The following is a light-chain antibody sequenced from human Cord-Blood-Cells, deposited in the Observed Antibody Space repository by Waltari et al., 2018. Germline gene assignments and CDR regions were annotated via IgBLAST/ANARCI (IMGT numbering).Light chain of an antibody. Sequence: QSALTQPASVSGSPGQSVTIPRTGTSSAGGGYNYVSWYQQHPGKAPKLMIYDVSNRPSGVSNRFSGSKSGNTASLTISGLQAEDEADYYCSSYTSSSTVVFGGGTKLTVL. CDR1: SSAGGGYNY. J-gene: IGLJ2*01. CDR3: SSYTSSSTVV. V-gene: IGLV2-14*01. CDR2: DVS.